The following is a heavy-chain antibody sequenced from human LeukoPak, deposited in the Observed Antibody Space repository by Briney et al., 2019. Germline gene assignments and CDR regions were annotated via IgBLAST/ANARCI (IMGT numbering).Heavy chain of an antibody. V-gene: IGHV1-2*06. CDR2: INPNSGGT. D-gene: IGHD3-22*01. CDR3: ARSDNSGYYYSY. Sequence: ASVKVSCKAAGCTFADYYMYWVRQAPGQGLEWMGRINPNSGGTNYAQKIQGRVTMTRDTSISTAYMELSRLRSDDTAVYYCARSDNSGYYYSYWGQGTLVTVSS. CDR1: GCTFADYY. J-gene: IGHJ4*02.